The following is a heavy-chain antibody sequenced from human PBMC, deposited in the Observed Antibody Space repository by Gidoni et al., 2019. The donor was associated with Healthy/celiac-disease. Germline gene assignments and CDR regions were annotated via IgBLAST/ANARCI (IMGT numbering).Heavy chain of an antibody. J-gene: IGHJ5*02. CDR3: AKQQLVPNNGFDP. V-gene: IGHV4-61*02. Sequence: QVQLQESGSGLVKPSQTLSLTCTVSGGSISSGSYYWSWIRQPAGKGLEWIGRIYTSGSTNYNPSLKSRITISVDTSKNQFSLKLSSGTAADTAVYYCAKQQLVPNNGFDPWGQGTLVTVSS. CDR2: IYTSGST. D-gene: IGHD6-13*01. CDR1: GGSISSGSYY.